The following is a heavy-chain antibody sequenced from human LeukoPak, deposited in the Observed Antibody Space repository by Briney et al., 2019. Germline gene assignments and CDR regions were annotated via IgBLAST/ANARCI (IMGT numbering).Heavy chain of an antibody. D-gene: IGHD3-9*01. CDR1: GGSISSYY. J-gene: IGHJ4*02. CDR3: ARDGPTSRLVPLN. CDR2: IYYSGST. V-gene: IGHV4-59*01. Sequence: SETLSLTCTVSGGSISSYYWSWIRQPPGKGLEWIGYIYYSGSTNYNPSLKSRVTISVDTSKNQFSLKLSSVTAADTAVYYCARDGPTSRLVPLNWGQGTLVTVSS.